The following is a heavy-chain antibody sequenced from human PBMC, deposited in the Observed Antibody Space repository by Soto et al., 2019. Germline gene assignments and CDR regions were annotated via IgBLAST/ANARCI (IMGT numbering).Heavy chain of an antibody. CDR1: GGTFSSYS. J-gene: IGHJ6*02. CDR3: ARGGIAAPDDYYYYYGMDV. D-gene: IGHD6-25*01. Sequence: SMKVSCKASGGTFSSYSISWVRQAPGQGLEWMGGIIPIFGTANYAQKFQGRVTITADESTSTAHMELSSLRSEDTAVYYCARGGIAAPDDYYYYYGMDVWGQGTTVTVSS. CDR2: IIPIFGTA. V-gene: IGHV1-69*13.